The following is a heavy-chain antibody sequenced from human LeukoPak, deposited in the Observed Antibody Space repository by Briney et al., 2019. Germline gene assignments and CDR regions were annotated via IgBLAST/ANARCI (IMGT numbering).Heavy chain of an antibody. Sequence: GSLRLSCAASGFTFSSYAMSWVRQAPGKGLEWVSAISGSGGSTYYADSVKGRFTISRDTSKNTLYLQINSLRVEGTAVYYCIVFGDSNHWGQGTLVTVSS. CDR1: GFTFSSYA. CDR2: ISGSGGST. CDR3: IVFGDSNH. V-gene: IGHV3-23*01. D-gene: IGHD2-21*01. J-gene: IGHJ5*02.